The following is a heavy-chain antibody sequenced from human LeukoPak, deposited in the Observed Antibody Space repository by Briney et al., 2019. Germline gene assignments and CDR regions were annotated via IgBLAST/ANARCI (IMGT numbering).Heavy chain of an antibody. D-gene: IGHD5-18*01. CDR2: ISAYNGNT. J-gene: IGHJ4*02. V-gene: IGHV1-18*01. Sequence: GASVKVSCKASGYTFTSYGISRVRQAPGQGLEWMGWISAYNGNTNYAQKLQGRVTMTTDTSTSTAYMELRSLRSDDTAVYYCAARGYSYGNNIRDYWGQGTLVTVSS. CDR3: AARGYSYGNNIRDY. CDR1: GYTFTSYG.